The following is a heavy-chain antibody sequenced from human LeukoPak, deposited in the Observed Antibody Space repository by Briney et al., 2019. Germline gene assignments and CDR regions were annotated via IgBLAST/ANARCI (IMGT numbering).Heavy chain of an antibody. V-gene: IGHV3-7*01. Sequence: PGGSLRLSCAASGFTFSSYWMSWVRQAPGKGLEWVANIKQDGSEKYYVDSVKGRFTIPRDNAKNSLYLQMNSLRAEDTAVYYCARGVTVPAAIGYYYYYYYMDVWGKGTTVTVSS. J-gene: IGHJ6*03. CDR3: ARGVTVPAAIGYYYYYYYMDV. D-gene: IGHD2-2*02. CDR2: IKQDGSEK. CDR1: GFTFSSYW.